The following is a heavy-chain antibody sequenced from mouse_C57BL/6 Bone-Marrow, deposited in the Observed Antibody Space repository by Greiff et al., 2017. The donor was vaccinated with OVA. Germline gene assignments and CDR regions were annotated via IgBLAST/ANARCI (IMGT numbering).Heavy chain of an antibody. Sequence: QVQLQQPGAELVKPGASVKVSCKASGYTFTSYWMHWVKQRPGQGLEWIGRIHPSDGDTNYNQKFKGKATLTVDKSSSTAYMQLSSLTSEDSAVYYGAMRYYGSSPHWYFDVWGTGTTVTVSS. CDR2: IHPSDGDT. CDR3: AMRYYGSSPHWYFDV. D-gene: IGHD1-1*01. CDR1: GYTFTSYW. J-gene: IGHJ1*03. V-gene: IGHV1-74*01.